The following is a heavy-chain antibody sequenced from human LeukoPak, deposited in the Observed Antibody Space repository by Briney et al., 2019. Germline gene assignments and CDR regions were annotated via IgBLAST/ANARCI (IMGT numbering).Heavy chain of an antibody. J-gene: IGHJ4*02. Sequence: GGSLRLSCAASGFTFSSYGMHWVRQAPGKGLEWVAFIRYDGSNKYYADSVKGRFTISRDNSKNTLYLQMNSLRAEDTAVYYCARDLFAVATTDSRFDYWGQGTLVTVSS. D-gene: IGHD5-12*01. CDR1: GFTFSSYG. CDR2: IRYDGSNK. V-gene: IGHV3-30*02. CDR3: ARDLFAVATTDSRFDY.